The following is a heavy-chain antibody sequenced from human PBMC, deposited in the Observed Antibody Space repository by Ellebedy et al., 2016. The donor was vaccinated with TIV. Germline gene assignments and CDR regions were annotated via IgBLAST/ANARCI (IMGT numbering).Heavy chain of an antibody. J-gene: IGHJ4*02. CDR1: GYTFTSYG. V-gene: IGHV1-18*01. CDR3: ARSDFSSSLDC. Sequence: ASVQVSCXASGYTFTSYGISWVRQPPGQGLEWMGWISPYNGNTDDAQKLQGRVTMTTDTSTSTAYMELRSLRSDDTAVYYCARSDFSSSLDCWGQGTLITVSS. CDR2: ISPYNGNT. D-gene: IGHD6-6*01.